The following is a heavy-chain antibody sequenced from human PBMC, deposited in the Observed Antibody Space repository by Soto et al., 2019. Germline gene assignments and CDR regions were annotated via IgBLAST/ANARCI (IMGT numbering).Heavy chain of an antibody. J-gene: IGHJ4*02. CDR2: IYYSGNT. V-gene: IGHV4-61*08. Sequence: PSETLSLTCTVSGCSVNSGGYYWSWIRQSPGKGLEWIAYIYYSGNTNYNPSLKSRVTISVDTSKNQFSLKLSSVTAADTAMYYCARWRDSSGWAFDYWGQGTLVTVSS. CDR3: ARWRDSSGWAFDY. D-gene: IGHD6-19*01. CDR1: GCSVNSGGYY.